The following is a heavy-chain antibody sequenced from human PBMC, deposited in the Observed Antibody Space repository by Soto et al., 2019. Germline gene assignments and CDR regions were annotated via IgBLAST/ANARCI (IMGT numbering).Heavy chain of an antibody. V-gene: IGHV2-5*02. CDR1: GFSLSTSGVG. CDR3: AHSYDSSGDYYGTVHYYGLDV. Sequence: ITLKESGPTLEKPTQTLTLTCTFSGFSLSTSGVGVGWIRQPPGKALEWLALIYWDDDKRYSPSLKSRLTITKYTTKTHVVLTMTNMDPVDTGTYYCAHSYDSSGDYYGTVHYYGLDVWGQGTTVTVSS. D-gene: IGHD3-22*01. CDR2: IYWDDDK. J-gene: IGHJ6*02.